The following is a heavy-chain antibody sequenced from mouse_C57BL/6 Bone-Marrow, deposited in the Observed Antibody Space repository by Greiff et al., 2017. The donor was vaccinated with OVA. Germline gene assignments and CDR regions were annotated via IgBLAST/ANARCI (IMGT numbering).Heavy chain of an antibody. CDR3: ASAVYYYGRDFDY. CDR1: GYTFTSYW. CDR2: INPSNGGT. V-gene: IGHV1-53*01. D-gene: IGHD1-1*01. J-gene: IGHJ2*01. Sequence: VQLQQPGTELVKPGASVKLSCKASGYTFTSYWMHWVKQRPGQGLEWIGNINPSNGGTNYNEKFKSKATLTVDKSSSTAYMQLSSLTAEDSAFYYCASAVYYYGRDFDYWGQGTALTVSS.